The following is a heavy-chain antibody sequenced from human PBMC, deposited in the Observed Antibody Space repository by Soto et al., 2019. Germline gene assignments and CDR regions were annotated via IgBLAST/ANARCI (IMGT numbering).Heavy chain of an antibody. CDR2: VSGSGGST. J-gene: IGHJ6*02. Sequence: EVQMLESGGGLVQPGGSLRLSCAASRFTFSSYAMSWVRQAPGKGLEWVPAVSGSGGSTYYADSAKGRFTICRDNSKNSLFLQMNSRRAEATAVYYCAKGSRLISMCDYEYPSYYYGVDVWGQGTTVTVS. CDR3: AKGSRLISMCDYEYPSYYYGVDV. CDR1: RFTFSSYA. V-gene: IGHV3-23*01. D-gene: IGHD3-22*01.